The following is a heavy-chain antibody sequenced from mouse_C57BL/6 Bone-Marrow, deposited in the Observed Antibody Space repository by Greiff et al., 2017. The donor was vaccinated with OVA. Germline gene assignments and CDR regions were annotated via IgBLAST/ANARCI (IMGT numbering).Heavy chain of an antibody. J-gene: IGHJ3*01. V-gene: IGHV5-4*03. D-gene: IGHD2-4*01. CDR2: ISDGGSYT. Sequence: EVNLVESGGGLVKPGGSLKLSCAASGFTFSSYAMSWVRQTPEKRLEWVATISDGGSYTYYPDNVKGRFTISRDNAKNNLYLQMSHLKSEDTAMYYCASYDYDRPFAYWGQGTLVTVSA. CDR3: ASYDYDRPFAY. CDR1: GFTFSSYA.